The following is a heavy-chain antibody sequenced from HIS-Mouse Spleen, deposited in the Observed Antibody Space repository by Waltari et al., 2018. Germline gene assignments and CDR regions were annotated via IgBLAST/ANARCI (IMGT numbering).Heavy chain of an antibody. V-gene: IGHV4-39*07. J-gene: IGHJ2*01. D-gene: IGHD6-13*01. CDR1: GCSIGSSRSY. CDR2: IYYSGST. Sequence: QLQLQESGPGLVKPSEPLSLTCTVSGCSIGSSRSYWGWIHQPPGKGLEWIGSIYYSGSTYYNPSLKSRVTISVDTSKNQFSLKLSSVTAADTAVYYCAREIPYSSSWYDWYFDLWGRGTLVTVSS. CDR3: AREIPYSSSWYDWYFDL.